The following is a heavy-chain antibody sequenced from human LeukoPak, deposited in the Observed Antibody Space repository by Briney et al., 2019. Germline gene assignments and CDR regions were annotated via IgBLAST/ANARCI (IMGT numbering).Heavy chain of an antibody. CDR3: ARQRIMGSSSWFFDY. V-gene: IGHV5-51*01. Sequence: GESLKISWKGSGYSFTSYWIGWVRQMPGKGLGWMGIIYPGDSDTRYSPSFQGQGTISADKSISTAYLQWSSLKASDTAMYYCARQRIMGSSSWFFDYWGQGTLVTVSS. J-gene: IGHJ4*02. CDR1: GYSFTSYW. CDR2: IYPGDSDT. D-gene: IGHD6-13*01.